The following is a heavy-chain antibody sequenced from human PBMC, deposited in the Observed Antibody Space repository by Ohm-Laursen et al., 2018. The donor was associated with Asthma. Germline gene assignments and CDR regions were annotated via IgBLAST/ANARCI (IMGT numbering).Heavy chain of an antibody. J-gene: IGHJ5*02. CDR1: GYTFTSYA. CDR2: TNPDSGNT. CDR3: AIGAGTDYFDP. Sequence: ASVKVSCKASGYTFTSYAIHWVRQAPGQRPKWMGRTNPDSGNTQYSHKFQGRVTISSDTSATTAYLELSSLRSEDTAVYYCAIGAGTDYFDPWGQGTQVTVSS. D-gene: IGHD3-16*01. V-gene: IGHV1-3*01.